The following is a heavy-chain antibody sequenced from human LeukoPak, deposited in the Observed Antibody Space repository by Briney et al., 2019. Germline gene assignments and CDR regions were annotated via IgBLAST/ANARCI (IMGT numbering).Heavy chain of an antibody. CDR3: ARDSDDSYDKIDF. J-gene: IGHJ4*02. V-gene: IGHV3-30*03. CDR2: ISYDGSNK. CDR1: GFTFSSYG. D-gene: IGHD1-1*01. Sequence: PGRSLRLSCAASGFTFSSYGMHWVRQAPGKGLEWVAVISYDGSNKYYADSVKGRFTISRDNSKNTLYLQMNSLRAEDTAVYYCARDSDDSYDKIDFWGQGTLVTVSS.